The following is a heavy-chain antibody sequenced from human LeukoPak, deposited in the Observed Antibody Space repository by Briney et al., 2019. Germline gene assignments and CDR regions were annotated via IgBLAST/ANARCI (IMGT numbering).Heavy chain of an antibody. CDR3: ARDLDDAPFFYFDY. V-gene: IGHV3-21*01. CDR1: GFTFSSYS. J-gene: IGHJ4*02. D-gene: IGHD1-1*01. Sequence: GGSLRLSCAASGFTFSSYSMNWVRQAPGKGLEWVSSISSSSSYIYYADSVKGRFTISRDNAKNSLYLQMNSLGAEDTAVYYCARDLDDAPFFYFDYWGQGTLVTVSS. CDR2: ISSSSSYI.